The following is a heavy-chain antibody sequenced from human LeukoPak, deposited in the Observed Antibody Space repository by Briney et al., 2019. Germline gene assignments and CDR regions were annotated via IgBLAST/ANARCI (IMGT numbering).Heavy chain of an antibody. J-gene: IGHJ4*02. CDR2: IYYSGST. D-gene: IGHD3-16*01. Sequence: SETLSLTCTVSGGSISSSSYYWGWIRQPPGKGLEWIGSIYYSGSTYYNPSLKSRVTISVDTSKNQFSLKLSSVTAADTAVYYCARAQTSLRLFDYWGQGTLVTVSS. V-gene: IGHV4-39*07. CDR1: GGSISSSSYY. CDR3: ARAQTSLRLFDY.